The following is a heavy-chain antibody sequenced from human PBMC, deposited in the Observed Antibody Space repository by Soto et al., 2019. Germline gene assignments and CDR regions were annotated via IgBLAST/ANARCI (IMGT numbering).Heavy chain of an antibody. CDR2: ISYDGSNK. D-gene: IGHD3-16*01. V-gene: IGHV3-30*18. Sequence: VQLVESGGGVVQPGRSLRLSCAASGFTFSSYGMHWVRQAPGKGLEWVAVISYDGSNKYYADSVKGRFTISRDNSKNTLYLQMNSLRAEDTAVYYCAKDLPVTTYGVDGMDVWGQGTTVTVSS. CDR3: AKDLPVTTYGVDGMDV. J-gene: IGHJ6*02. CDR1: GFTFSSYG.